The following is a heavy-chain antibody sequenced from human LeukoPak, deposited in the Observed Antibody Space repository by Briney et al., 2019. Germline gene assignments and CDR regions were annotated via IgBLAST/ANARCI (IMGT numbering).Heavy chain of an antibody. V-gene: IGHV1-69*05. D-gene: IGHD1-14*01. CDR2: IIPIFGTA. J-gene: IGHJ1*01. Sequence: ASVKVSCKASGGTFSSYAISWVRQAPGQGLEWMGGIIPIFGTANYAQKFQGRVTITTDESTSTAYMELSSLRSEDTAVYYCAVQEGITPGYFQHWGQGTLVTVSS. CDR1: GGTFSSYA. CDR3: AVQEGITPGYFQH.